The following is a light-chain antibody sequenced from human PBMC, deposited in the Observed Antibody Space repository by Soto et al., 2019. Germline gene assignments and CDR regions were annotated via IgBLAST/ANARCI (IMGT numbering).Light chain of an antibody. Sequence: QSALTQPRSVSGSPGQSVTISCTGTNSDVGGYNYVSWYQQHPVKAPKLMIYDVTKRPSGVPDRFSGSKSGNTASLTISGLQAEDEADYYCCSYAGGYIYVFGYGTKVTV. CDR2: DVT. J-gene: IGLJ1*01. CDR1: NSDVGGYNY. V-gene: IGLV2-11*01. CDR3: CSYAGGYIYV.